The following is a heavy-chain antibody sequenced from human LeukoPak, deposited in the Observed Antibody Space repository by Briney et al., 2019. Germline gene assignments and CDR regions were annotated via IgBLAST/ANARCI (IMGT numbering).Heavy chain of an antibody. J-gene: IGHJ4*02. V-gene: IGHV3-48*04. CDR3: ARGELLLDSFDF. D-gene: IGHD1-26*01. CDR1: GFTFSSHI. CDR2: ISRISSTI. Sequence: PGGSLRLSRAASGFTFSSHIMNWVRQAPGKGLEWVSYISRISSTIYYADSVKGRFTLSRDNAKNSLYLQMNSLRAEGPAVYYFARGELLLDSFDFWGQGTLVTVSS.